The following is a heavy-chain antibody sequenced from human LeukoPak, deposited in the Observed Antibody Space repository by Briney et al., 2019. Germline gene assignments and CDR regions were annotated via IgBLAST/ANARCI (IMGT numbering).Heavy chain of an antibody. CDR3: AREIVGTHKSRFDP. J-gene: IGHJ5*02. CDR1: GFTFSGRW. V-gene: IGHV3-7*03. CDR2: INQDGTDK. D-gene: IGHD1-26*01. Sequence: GGSLRLSCAASGFTFSGRWMSWLRQAPGKGLERVANINQDGTDKYYVDSVKGRFTISRDNAKNSLYLQMNSLRAEDTAVYYCAREIVGTHKSRFDPWGQGTLVTASS.